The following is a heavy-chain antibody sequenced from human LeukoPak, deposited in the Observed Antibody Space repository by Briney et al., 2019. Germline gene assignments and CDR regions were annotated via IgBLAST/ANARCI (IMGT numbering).Heavy chain of an antibody. V-gene: IGHV3-23*01. CDR3: AKDLTPYSSGWHSVFDI. D-gene: IGHD6-19*01. CDR2: ISGSGDNT. J-gene: IGHJ3*02. CDR1: GFTSSIYA. Sequence: GRSLRLSRVASGFTSSIYAMSWDSPLPRKGLEWDSAISGSGDNTYYADSRKGRFSISRDNSKITLYLQMNSLRAEDTAVYFSAKDLTPYSSGWHSVFDIWGQRTMGTVSS.